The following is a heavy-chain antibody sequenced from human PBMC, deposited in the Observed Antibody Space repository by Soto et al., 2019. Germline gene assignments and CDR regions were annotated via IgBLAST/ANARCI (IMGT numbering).Heavy chain of an antibody. J-gene: IGHJ6*03. CDR3: ARRAYSSSGPMDV. CDR1: GGSFSGYY. D-gene: IGHD6-13*01. V-gene: IGHV4-34*01. Sequence: SETLSLTCAVYGGSFSGYYWSWIRQPPGKGLEWIGEINHSGSTNYNPSLKSRVTISVDTSKNQFSLKLSSVTAADTAVYYCARRAYSSSGPMDVWGKGTTVTVSS. CDR2: INHSGST.